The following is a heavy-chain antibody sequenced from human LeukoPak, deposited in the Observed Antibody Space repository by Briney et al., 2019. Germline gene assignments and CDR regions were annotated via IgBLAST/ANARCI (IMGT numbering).Heavy chain of an antibody. CDR1: GFKFQYYG. J-gene: IGHJ4*02. CDR3: AKKYCGGDCYSVDY. Sequence: QPGGSLRLSCEASGFKFQYYGISWVRQAPGKGLEWVSAITESGGTTYYADSVKGRFTISRDNSKNTLYLQMNSLRAEDTAVYYCAKKYCGGDCYSVDYWGQGTLVTVSS. V-gene: IGHV3-23*01. D-gene: IGHD2-21*02. CDR2: ITESGGTT.